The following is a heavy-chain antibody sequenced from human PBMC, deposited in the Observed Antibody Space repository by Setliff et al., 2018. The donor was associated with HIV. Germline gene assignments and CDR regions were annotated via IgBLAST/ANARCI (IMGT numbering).Heavy chain of an antibody. D-gene: IGHD3-22*01. CDR3: ARDYYGSSGYPIATYYFDY. J-gene: IGHJ4*02. CDR2: INPNSGGT. Sequence: GASVKVSCKASGYTFTSYYIHWVRQAPGQGLEWMGRINPNSGGTNFAQKFQGWVTMTRDTSISTAYMELSRLRSDDTAVYYCARDYYGSSGYPIATYYFDYWGQGTLVTVSS. V-gene: IGHV1-2*04. CDR1: GYTFTSYY.